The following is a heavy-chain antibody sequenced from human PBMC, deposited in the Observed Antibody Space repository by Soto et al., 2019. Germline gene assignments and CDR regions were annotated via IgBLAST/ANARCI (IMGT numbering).Heavy chain of an antibody. J-gene: IGHJ6*02. CDR3: ARRGYSYGIYYYGMDV. V-gene: IGHV5-51*01. Sequence: ECLKSSFKGSGYSFTSYWIGWVRQIPGKGLEWMGIIYPGDSDTRYSPSFQGQVTISADKSISTAYLQWSSLKASDTAMYYCARRGYSYGIYYYGMDVWGQGTTFTVSS. D-gene: IGHD5-18*01. CDR1: GYSFTSYW. CDR2: IYPGDSDT.